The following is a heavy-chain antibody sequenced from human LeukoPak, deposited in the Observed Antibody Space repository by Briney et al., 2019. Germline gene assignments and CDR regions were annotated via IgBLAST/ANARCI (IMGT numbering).Heavy chain of an antibody. V-gene: IGHV4-39*07. CDR2: IYYNGNT. D-gene: IGHD3-10*01. Sequence: SETLSLTCSVSGGSIRSSNSFWGWIRQPPGERLEWIATIYYNGNTYYNPSLQSRVTISVDTSTNQFSLKLSSVTAADTAVYYCARTVARRITMVRGVPPPHFDYWGQGTLVTVSS. J-gene: IGHJ4*02. CDR3: ARTVARRITMVRGVPPPHFDY. CDR1: GGSIRSSNSF.